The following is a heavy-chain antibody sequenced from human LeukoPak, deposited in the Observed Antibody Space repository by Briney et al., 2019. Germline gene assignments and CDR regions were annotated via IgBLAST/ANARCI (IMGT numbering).Heavy chain of an antibody. CDR3: ASLTVESPVRY. CDR1: GFTFSDYY. Sequence: GGSLRLSCAASGFTFSDYYMSWIRQAPGKGLEWVSYISSSSSYTNYADSVKGRFTISRDNAKNSLYLQMNSLRAEDTAVYYCASLTVESPVRYWGQGTLVTVSS. CDR2: ISSSSSYT. V-gene: IGHV3-11*06. D-gene: IGHD3-9*01. J-gene: IGHJ4*02.